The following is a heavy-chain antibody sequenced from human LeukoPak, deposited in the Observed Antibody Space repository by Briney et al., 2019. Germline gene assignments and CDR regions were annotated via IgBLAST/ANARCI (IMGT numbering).Heavy chain of an antibody. V-gene: IGHV4-61*02. CDR1: GGSISSGSYY. CDR2: IYTSGST. Sequence: SETLSLTCTVSGGSISSGSYYWSWIRQPAGKGLEWIGRIYTSGSTNYNPSLKSRVTMSVDTSKNQFSLKLSSVTAADTAVYYCAKSSGSYYWNFDYWGQGTLVTVSS. CDR3: AKSSGSYYWNFDY. D-gene: IGHD1-26*01. J-gene: IGHJ4*02.